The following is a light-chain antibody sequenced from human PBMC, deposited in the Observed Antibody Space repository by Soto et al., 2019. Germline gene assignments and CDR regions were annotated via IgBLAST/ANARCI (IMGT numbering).Light chain of an antibody. CDR2: GTS. CDR3: EYDGTSIT. CDR1: QSVNTN. J-gene: IGKJ4*01. Sequence: EIEMTQSPATLSVSPGERATLSCRASQSVNTNLAWYQQKPGQAPRLLIHGTSNRATGIPDRFSGSGSGTDFTLTFSRLETEDFAVYYCEYDGTSITFGGGTKVEIK. V-gene: IGKV3-20*01.